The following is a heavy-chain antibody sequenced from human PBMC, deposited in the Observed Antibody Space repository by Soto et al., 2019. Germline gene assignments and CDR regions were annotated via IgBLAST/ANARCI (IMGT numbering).Heavy chain of an antibody. CDR3: ARDRLGYCSGGSCYPGWFDP. CDR1: GFTFSDYY. V-gene: IGHV3-11*01. CDR2: ISSSGSTI. J-gene: IGHJ5*02. Sequence: QVQLVESGGGLVKPGGSLRLSCAASGFTFSDYYMSWIRQAPGKGLEWVSYISSSGSTIYYADSVKGRFAISRDNAKNSRDLQMNSLRAEDTAVYYCARDRLGYCSGGSCYPGWFDPWGQGTLVTVSS. D-gene: IGHD2-15*01.